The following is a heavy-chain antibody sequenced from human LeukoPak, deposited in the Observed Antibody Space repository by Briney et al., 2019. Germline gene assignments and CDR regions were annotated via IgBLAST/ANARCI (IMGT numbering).Heavy chain of an antibody. CDR1: GGSISSYY. CDR2: IYYSGST. J-gene: IGHJ6*03. Sequence: PSETLSLTCTVSGGSISSYYWSWIRQPPGKGLEWIGYIYYSGSTNYSPSLKSRVTISVDTSKNQFSLKLSSVTAADTAVYYCARVGAPPSNYRYYYYYMDVWGKGTTVTVSS. V-gene: IGHV4-59*01. D-gene: IGHD4-11*01. CDR3: ARVGAPPSNYRYYYYYMDV.